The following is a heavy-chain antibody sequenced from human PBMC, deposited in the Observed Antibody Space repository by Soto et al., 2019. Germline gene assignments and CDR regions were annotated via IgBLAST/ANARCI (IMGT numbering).Heavy chain of an antibody. V-gene: IGHV3-30*02. CDR2: IRFDGSNI. CDR3: ARDRLRFLGGFFDY. D-gene: IGHD3-3*01. J-gene: IGHJ4*01. Sequence: GGSLRLSCVAPGVIFSGYGMHWVRQAPGKGLEWVAVIRFDGSNIYYADSVKGRFTISRDNSKNTLFLQMDSLRAEDMAVYYCARDRLRFLGGFFDYWGQGSLVTVS. CDR1: GVIFSGYG.